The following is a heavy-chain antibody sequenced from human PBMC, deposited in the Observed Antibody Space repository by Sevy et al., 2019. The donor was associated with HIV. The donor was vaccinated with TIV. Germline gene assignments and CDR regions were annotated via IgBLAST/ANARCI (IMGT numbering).Heavy chain of an antibody. CDR2: ISFDGSNK. CDR3: ARILTGQSFVGGMDV. D-gene: IGHD3-9*01. V-gene: IGHV3-30-3*01. CDR1: GFTFNRYA. Sequence: GGSLRLSCTASGFTFNRYAMHWVRQAPGKGLEWVALISFDGSNKYYADSVKGRFTISRDDSKNTLDLQMNSLRAEDTALYYCARILTGQSFVGGMDVWGPGTTVTVSS. J-gene: IGHJ6*02.